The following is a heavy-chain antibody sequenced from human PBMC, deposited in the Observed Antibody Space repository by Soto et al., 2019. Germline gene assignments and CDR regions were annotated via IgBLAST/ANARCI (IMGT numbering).Heavy chain of an antibody. V-gene: IGHV3-74*01. D-gene: IGHD5-12*01. Sequence: GGSLRLSCAASGFTFSSYWMHWVRQAPGKGLVWVSRINSDGSSTSDADSVKGRFTISRDNAKNTLYLQMNRLRDEDTAEYYCAREARDGYNAGKPFFDYWGQGTLVTVSS. J-gene: IGHJ4*02. CDR3: AREARDGYNAGKPFFDY. CDR2: INSDGSST. CDR1: GFTFSSYW.